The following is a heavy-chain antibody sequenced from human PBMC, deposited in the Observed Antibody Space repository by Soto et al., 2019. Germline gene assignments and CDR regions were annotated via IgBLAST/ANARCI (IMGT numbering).Heavy chain of an antibody. J-gene: IGHJ4*02. V-gene: IGHV3-33*01. Sequence: QVQLVESGGGVVQPGRSLRLSCAASGFTFSSYGMHWVRQAPGKGLEWVAVIWYDGSNKYYADSVKGRFTISRDNSKNTLYLQMNRLRAEDTAVYYCARDSYCSGGSCYSYFDYWGQGTLVTVSS. CDR3: ARDSYCSGGSCYSYFDY. CDR2: IWYDGSNK. D-gene: IGHD2-15*01. CDR1: GFTFSSYG.